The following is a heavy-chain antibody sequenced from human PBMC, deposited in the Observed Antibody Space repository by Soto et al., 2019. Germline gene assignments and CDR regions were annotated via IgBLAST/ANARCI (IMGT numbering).Heavy chain of an antibody. D-gene: IGHD2-2*01. V-gene: IGHV5-51*01. J-gene: IGHJ6*02. CDR1: GYTFISYW. CDR3: ARDAIKSPGINYYGMDV. Sequence: PGESLKISCKGSGYTFISYWIGWVRQMPGKGLEWMGIIYPGDSESRYSPSFQGQVTISADNAKSTLYLQMNSLRAEDTAVYYCARDAIKSPGINYYGMDVWGQGTTVTVSS. CDR2: IYPGDSES.